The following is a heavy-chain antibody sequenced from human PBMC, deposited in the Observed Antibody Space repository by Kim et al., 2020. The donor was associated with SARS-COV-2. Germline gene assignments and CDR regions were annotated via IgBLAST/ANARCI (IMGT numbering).Heavy chain of an antibody. D-gene: IGHD3-22*01. Sequence: GGSLRLSCSASGFTFSSYAMHWVRQAPGKGLEYVSAISSNGGSTYYADSVKGIFTISRDNSKNTLYLQMSSRRAEDTAVYYCVKDSWRYYDSSGYYPHWGHGTLVTVSS. CDR2: ISSNGGST. CDR1: GFTFSSYA. V-gene: IGHV3-64D*06. CDR3: VKDSWRYYDSSGYYPH. J-gene: IGHJ4*01.